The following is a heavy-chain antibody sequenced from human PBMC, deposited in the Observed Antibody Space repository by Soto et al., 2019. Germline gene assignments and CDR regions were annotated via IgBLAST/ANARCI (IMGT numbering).Heavy chain of an antibody. D-gene: IGHD5-12*01. CDR3: ATLYRDDF. CDR1: RFAFSQYW. V-gene: IGHV3-74*01. Sequence: VLLVESGGGLVQPGGSLRLSCAASRFAFSQYWMHWVRQVPGKGLVWVSRINSDGSSTSYADSVRGRFSVSRDNAKNTLFLQMNNLRAEDTAIYYCATLYRDDFWGQGTLVTVSS. CDR2: INSDGSST. J-gene: IGHJ4*02.